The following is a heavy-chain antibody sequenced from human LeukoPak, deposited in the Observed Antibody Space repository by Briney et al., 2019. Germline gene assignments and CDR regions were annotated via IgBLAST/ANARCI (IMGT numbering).Heavy chain of an antibody. D-gene: IGHD5-24*01. CDR2: ISSSGSTI. CDR1: GFTFSSYE. Sequence: GGSLRLSCAASGFTFSSYEMNWVRQAPGKGLEWVSYISSSGSTIYYADSVKGRFTIPRDNAKNSLYLQMNSLRAEDTAVYYCARGRGDDDNFLGHGAYFDYWGQGTLVTVSS. J-gene: IGHJ4*02. CDR3: ARGRGDDDNFLGHGAYFDY. V-gene: IGHV3-48*03.